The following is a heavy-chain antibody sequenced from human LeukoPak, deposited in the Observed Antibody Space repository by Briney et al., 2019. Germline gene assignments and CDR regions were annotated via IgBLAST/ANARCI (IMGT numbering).Heavy chain of an antibody. CDR2: ISGSGSST. Sequence: GGSLRLSCVASGFTFSSYAMSWVRQAPGKGLDWVSTISGSGSSTYYADSVKGRFTISRDNSKNTLYLQMNSLRAEDTAVYYCAKGTNTAGNGPGGYWGQGTLVTVSS. CDR1: GFTFSSYA. J-gene: IGHJ4*02. D-gene: IGHD4-23*01. CDR3: AKGTNTAGNGPGGY. V-gene: IGHV3-23*01.